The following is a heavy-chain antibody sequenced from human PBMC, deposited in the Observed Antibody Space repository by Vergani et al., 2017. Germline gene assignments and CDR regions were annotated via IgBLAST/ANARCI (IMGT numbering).Heavy chain of an antibody. CDR1: GYIFSNFW. V-gene: IGHV5-51*01. CDR2: IYPADSEV. D-gene: IGHD3-10*01. Sequence: EKQLVQSGSETKKPGESLKISCQAFGYIFSNFWIGWVRQRPGGGLEWMGIIYPADSEVKSNPTFRGQVIFSVDTSVNTAYLQWRSLQASDTATYFCASGGHGSENGGALQLWGQGTNITVSS. CDR3: ASGGHGSENGGALQL. J-gene: IGHJ3*01.